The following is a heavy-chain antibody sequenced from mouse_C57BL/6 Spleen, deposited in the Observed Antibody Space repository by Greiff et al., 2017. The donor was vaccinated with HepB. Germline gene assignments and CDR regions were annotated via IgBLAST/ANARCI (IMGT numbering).Heavy chain of an antibody. CDR3: VRGIITTVVATDAMDY. D-gene: IGHD1-1*01. V-gene: IGHV10-1*01. Sequence: EVKLLESGGGLVQPKGSLKLSCAASGFSFNTYAMNWVRQAPGKGLEWVARIRSKSNNYATYYADAVKDRFTISRDDSESKLYLQMNNLKTEDTAMYYGVRGIITTVVATDAMDYWGQGTSVTVSS. CDR1: GFSFNTYA. CDR2: IRSKSNNYAT. J-gene: IGHJ4*01.